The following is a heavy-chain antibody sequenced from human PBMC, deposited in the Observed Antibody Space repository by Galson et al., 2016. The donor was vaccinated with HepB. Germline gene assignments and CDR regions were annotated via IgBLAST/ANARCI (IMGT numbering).Heavy chain of an antibody. CDR3: ARSVEGSFDY. Sequence: CAASGFTFRSYSMNWVRQAPGKGLEWVSYISVHYTIYYADSVRGRFTISRDNAKNSVYLQMNSLRAEDTAVYFCARSVEGSFDYWGQGALVTVSS. CDR1: GFTFRSYS. CDR2: ISVHYTI. V-gene: IGHV3-48*04. J-gene: IGHJ4*02.